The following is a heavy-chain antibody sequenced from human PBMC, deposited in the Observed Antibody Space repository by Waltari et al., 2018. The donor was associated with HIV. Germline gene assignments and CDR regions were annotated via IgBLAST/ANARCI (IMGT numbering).Heavy chain of an antibody. V-gene: IGHV3-21*01. CDR1: GFTFSSYS. D-gene: IGHD6-13*01. CDR2: ISSSSSYI. Sequence: EVQLVESGGGLVKPGGSLRLSCAASGFTFSSYSMNWVRQAPGKGLEWVSSISSSSSYIYYADSVKGRFTISRDNAKNSLYLQMNSLRAEDTAVYYCARDVWQPWWYFDLWGRGTLVTVSS. CDR3: ARDVWQPWWYFDL. J-gene: IGHJ2*01.